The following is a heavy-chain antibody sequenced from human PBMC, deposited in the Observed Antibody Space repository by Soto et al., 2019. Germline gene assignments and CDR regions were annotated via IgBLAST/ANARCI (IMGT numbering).Heavy chain of an antibody. J-gene: IGHJ4*02. CDR2: ISYDGSNK. V-gene: IGHV3-30*18. Sequence: ESGGGVVQPGRSLRLSCAASGFTFSSYGMHWVRQAPGKGLEWVAVISYDGSNKYYADSVKGRFTISRDNSKNTLYLQMNSLRAEDTAVYYCAKEYSSGYYNYFDYWGQGTLVTVSS. D-gene: IGHD3-22*01. CDR1: GFTFSSYG. CDR3: AKEYSSGYYNYFDY.